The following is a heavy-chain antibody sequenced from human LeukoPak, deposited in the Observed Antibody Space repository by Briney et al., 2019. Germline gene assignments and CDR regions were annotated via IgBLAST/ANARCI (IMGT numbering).Heavy chain of an antibody. CDR1: GFTFSSYW. CDR2: INTDGAST. Sequence: GGSLRLSCAASGFTFSSYWMHWVRQAPGKGLVWVSRINTDGASTTYADSVKGRFTISRDNAKSTLYLQMNSLRADDTAVYYCARDSRNPRTNSDYWGQGTLVTVSS. J-gene: IGHJ4*02. V-gene: IGHV3-74*01. CDR3: ARDSRNPRTNSDY. D-gene: IGHD1-1*01.